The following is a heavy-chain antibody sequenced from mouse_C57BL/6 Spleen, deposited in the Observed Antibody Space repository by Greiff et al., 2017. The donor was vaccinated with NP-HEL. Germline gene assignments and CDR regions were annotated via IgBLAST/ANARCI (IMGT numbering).Heavy chain of an antibody. CDR2: IHPSDSDT. CDR1: GYTFTSYW. D-gene: IGHD1-1*01. CDR3: ATSLYYYGSSYDWYFDV. J-gene: IGHJ1*03. Sequence: QVQLQQPGAELVKPGASVKVSCKASGYTFTSYWMHWVKQRPGQGLEWIGRIHPSDSDTNYNQKFKGKATLTVDKSSSTAYMQLSSLTSEDSAVYYGATSLYYYGSSYDWYFDVWGTGTTVTVSS. V-gene: IGHV1-74*01.